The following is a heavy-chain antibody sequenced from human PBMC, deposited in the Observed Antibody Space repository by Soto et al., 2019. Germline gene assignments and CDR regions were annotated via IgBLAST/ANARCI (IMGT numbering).Heavy chain of an antibody. CDR1: GGTFSSYF. V-gene: IGHV1-69*01. J-gene: IGHJ4*02. D-gene: IGHD6-19*01. CDR2: IIPVFGTT. Sequence: QVQLVQSGAEVKKPGSSVTVACKASGGTFSSYFINWVRQAPGQGLEWVGGIIPVFGTTNYGEKFKGRVTITADESTSTAYMELSSLRSDDTAIYYCAKDSWGGTVSGWSHDSWGQGTLVTVSS. CDR3: AKDSWGGTVSGWSHDS.